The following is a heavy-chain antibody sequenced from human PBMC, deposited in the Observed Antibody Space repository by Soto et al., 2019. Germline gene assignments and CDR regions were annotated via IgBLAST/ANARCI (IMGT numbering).Heavy chain of an antibody. D-gene: IGHD2-15*01. CDR1: GGTFSSYA. Sequence: ASVKVSCKASGGTFSSYAISWVRQAPGQGLEWMGGIIPIFGTANYAQKFQGRVTITADESTSTAYMELSSLRSEDTAVYYCARVGAYCSGGSCSRWFDPWGQGTLVTVSS. J-gene: IGHJ5*02. CDR3: ARVGAYCSGGSCSRWFDP. V-gene: IGHV1-69*13. CDR2: IIPIFGTA.